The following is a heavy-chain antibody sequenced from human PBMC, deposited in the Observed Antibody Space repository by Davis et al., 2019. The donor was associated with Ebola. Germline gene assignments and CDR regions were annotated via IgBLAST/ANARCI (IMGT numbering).Heavy chain of an antibody. J-gene: IGHJ4*02. CDR1: GFNFRSYG. V-gene: IGHV3-33*01. CDR3: ARDVVGYCSGGSC. Sequence: GESLKISCAASGFNFRSYGMHWVRQAPDKGLEWVAVIWYDGSEKYYVDSVKGRFTISRDNAKNSLYLQMNSLRAEDTAVYYCARDVVGYCSGGSCWGQGTLVTVSS. CDR2: IWYDGSEK. D-gene: IGHD2-15*01.